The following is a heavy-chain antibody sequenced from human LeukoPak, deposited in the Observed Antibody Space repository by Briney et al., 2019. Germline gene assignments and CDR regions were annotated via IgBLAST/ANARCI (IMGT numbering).Heavy chain of an antibody. CDR3: ARATTGYSYGFQH. Sequence: SETLSLTCIVSGGSISSYYWSWIRQPPGKGLEWIGYTYYNGTTSNNPTLKSRVTISVDMSKNQFSLNLSSVTAADTAVYYCARATTGYSYGFQHWGQGTLVTVSS. CDR2: TYYNGTT. J-gene: IGHJ1*01. V-gene: IGHV4-59*01. D-gene: IGHD5-18*01. CDR1: GGSISSYY.